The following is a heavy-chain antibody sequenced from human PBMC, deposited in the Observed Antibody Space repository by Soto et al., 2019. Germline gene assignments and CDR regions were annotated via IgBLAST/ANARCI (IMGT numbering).Heavy chain of an antibody. V-gene: IGHV4-59*01. Sequence: ETLSLTCTVSGGSMRNYFWTWIRQPPGKGLEWIGYIHYSGATSFFPSYNPSLRSRVTISEDTSKNQFSLKLLSVTTADTAVYFCAAGEASSRNLAPYYLDFWGQGTLVTVS. CDR2: IHYSGATSFFP. CDR3: AAGEASSRNLAPYYLDF. CDR1: GGSMRNYF. D-gene: IGHD6-13*01. J-gene: IGHJ4*02.